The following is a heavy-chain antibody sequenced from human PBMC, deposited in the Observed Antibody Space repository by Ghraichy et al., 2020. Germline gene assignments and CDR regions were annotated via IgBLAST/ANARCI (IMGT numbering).Heavy chain of an antibody. CDR1: GFAFRTYW. Sequence: GESLNISCAASGFAFRTYWMHWVRQAPGKGLEWVSRINHDGDTTTYADSARGRFTISRDNANNMVYLQMSSLRAEDTAVYFCARGGSGYCSGVSYYWGEFWGQGTLVTVSS. CDR2: INHDGDTT. V-gene: IGHV3-74*01. CDR3: ARGGSGYCSGVSYYWGEF. D-gene: IGHD2-15*01. J-gene: IGHJ1*01.